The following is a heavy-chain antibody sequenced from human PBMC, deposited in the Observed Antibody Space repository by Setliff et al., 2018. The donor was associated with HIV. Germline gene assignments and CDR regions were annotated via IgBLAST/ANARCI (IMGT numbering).Heavy chain of an antibody. D-gene: IGHD2-15*01. CDR2: PYFCYSDP. V-gene: IGHV5-51*01. J-gene: IGHJ4*02. CDR3: ARGRGGYFGGGRYYNLPYFDS. Sequence: GESLKTPRQSPGSSFYSFWVGWVRQTPGKGLEWLGVPYFCYSDPKYNPSYESQVTISADKSIKIAFLQWRSLKTSDTAIYYCARGRGGYFGGGRYYNLPYFDSWGQGTLVTVSS. CDR1: GSSFYSFW.